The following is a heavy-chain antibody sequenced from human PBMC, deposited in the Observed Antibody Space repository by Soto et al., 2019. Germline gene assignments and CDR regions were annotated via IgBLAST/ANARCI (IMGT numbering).Heavy chain of an antibody. CDR1: GGTSSSYA. CDR2: IIPIFGTA. Sequence: GASVKVSCKASGGTSSSYAISWVRQAPGQGLEWMGGIIPIFGTANYAQKFQGRVTITADESTSTAYMELSSLRSEDTAVYYCARAYCGGDCGGGMDVWGQGTTVTVSS. J-gene: IGHJ6*02. D-gene: IGHD2-21*02. CDR3: ARAYCGGDCGGGMDV. V-gene: IGHV1-69*13.